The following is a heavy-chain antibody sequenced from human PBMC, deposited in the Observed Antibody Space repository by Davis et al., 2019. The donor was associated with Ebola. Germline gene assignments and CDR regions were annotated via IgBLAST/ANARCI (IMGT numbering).Heavy chain of an antibody. V-gene: IGHV3-48*02. J-gene: IGHJ4*02. CDR3: ARDRYYDFWSGYYRYFDY. CDR1: GFTFSSYS. D-gene: IGHD3-3*01. CDR2: ISSSSSTI. Sequence: PGGSLRLSCAASGFTFSSYSMNWVRQAPGKGLEWVSYISSSSSTIYYADSVKGRFTISRDNAKNSLYLQMNSLRDEDTAVYYCARDRYYDFWSGYYRYFDYWGQGTLVTVSS.